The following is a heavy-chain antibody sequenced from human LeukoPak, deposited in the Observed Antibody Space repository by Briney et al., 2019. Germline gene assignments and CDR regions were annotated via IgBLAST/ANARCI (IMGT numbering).Heavy chain of an antibody. J-gene: IGHJ1*01. CDR3: ARNYYDTKKPWD. CDR1: DDSISSNRYF. D-gene: IGHD3-22*01. V-gene: IGHV4-39*07. Sequence: SETLSLTCTISDDSISSNRYFWAWIRQPPGKGLEWVASINYSGRTYYNPSLSSRLTISIDTAKRQFSLKLTSVTAADTAVYFCARNYYDTKKPWDWGQGTLVTVSS. CDR2: INYSGRT.